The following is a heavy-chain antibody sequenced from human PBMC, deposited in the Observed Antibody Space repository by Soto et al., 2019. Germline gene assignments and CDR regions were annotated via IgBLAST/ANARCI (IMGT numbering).Heavy chain of an antibody. CDR2: VDGSGGTT. V-gene: IGHV3-23*01. Sequence: EVQLLESGGGLVQPGGSLRLSCAASGFIFSTYAMTWVRQAPGKGPEWVSSVDGSGGTTYYADSVQGRFTISRDNAKNTLYLQASSLTSEDTAVYYFALTAVTTYKPDYWGQGTLVAVSS. CDR1: GFIFSTYA. J-gene: IGHJ4*02. CDR3: ALTAVTTYKPDY. D-gene: IGHD4-17*01.